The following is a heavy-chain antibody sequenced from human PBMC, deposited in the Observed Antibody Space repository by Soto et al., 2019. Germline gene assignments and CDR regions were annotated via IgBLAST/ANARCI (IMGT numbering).Heavy chain of an antibody. CDR1: GGSISSSNW. D-gene: IGHD2-2*01. CDR2: IYHSGST. CDR3: ARYCSSTSCYASYYYGMDV. Sequence: SETLSLTCAVSGGSISSSNWWSWVRQPPGKGLEWIGEIYHSGSTNYNPSLKSRVTISVDKSKNQFSLKLSSVTAADTAVYYCARYCSSTSCYASYYYGMDVWGQGTTVTVSS. J-gene: IGHJ6*02. V-gene: IGHV4-4*02.